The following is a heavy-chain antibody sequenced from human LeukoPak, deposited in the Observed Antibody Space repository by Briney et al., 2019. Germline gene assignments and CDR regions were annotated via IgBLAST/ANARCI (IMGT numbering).Heavy chain of an antibody. V-gene: IGHV3-73*01. Sequence: PGGSLRLSCAASGFTFSVSAIYWVRQASGKGLEWIGRIRNKANNYATAYAASVKGRFTISREDSKNTAYLQMNSLKIEDTAVYYCTYTSSSGVVYWGQGALVTVSS. CDR3: TYTSSSGVVY. CDR2: IRNKANNYAT. J-gene: IGHJ4*02. D-gene: IGHD6-6*01. CDR1: GFTFSVSA.